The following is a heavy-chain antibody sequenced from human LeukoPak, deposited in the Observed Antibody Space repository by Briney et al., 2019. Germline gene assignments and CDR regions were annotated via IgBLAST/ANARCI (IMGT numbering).Heavy chain of an antibody. D-gene: IGHD2-15*01. CDR3: ARDCSSSYSPYYGMDV. Sequence: GGSLRLSCAASGFTVSSNYMSWVRQAPGKGLEWVSIIHSGGTTNYVDSVKGRFTISRDNSRNTLYLQMNSLRAEDTAVYYCARDCSSSYSPYYGMDVWGQGTTVTVSS. CDR2: IHSGGTT. J-gene: IGHJ6*02. CDR1: GFTVSSNY. V-gene: IGHV3-53*01.